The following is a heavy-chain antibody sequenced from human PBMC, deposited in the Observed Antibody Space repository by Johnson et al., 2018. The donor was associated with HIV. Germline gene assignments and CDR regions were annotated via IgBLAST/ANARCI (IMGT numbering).Heavy chain of an antibody. J-gene: IGHJ3*02. D-gene: IGHD3-10*01. Sequence: HVQLVESGGGVVQPGRSLRLSCAASGFTFSSYGMHWVRQAPGKGLEWVAVISYDGSNKYYADSVKGRFTISRDNSKNTLYLQMNSLRAEDTAVYYCAREGKDAFDIWGQGTMVTVSS. V-gene: IGHV3-30*03. CDR3: AREGKDAFDI. CDR1: GFTFSSYG. CDR2: ISYDGSNK.